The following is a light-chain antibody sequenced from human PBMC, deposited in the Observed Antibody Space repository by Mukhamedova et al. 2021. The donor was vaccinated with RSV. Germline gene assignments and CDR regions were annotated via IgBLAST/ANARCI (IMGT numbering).Light chain of an antibody. Sequence: GTSSDVGGYNYVSWYQQHPGKAPKLMIYEVSNRPSGVSNRFSGSKSGNTASLTISGLQAEDEADYYCSAYTSSSTYVFGTGTK. CDR3: SAYTSSSTYV. CDR2: EVS. J-gene: IGLJ1*01. V-gene: IGLV2-14*01. CDR1: SSDVGGYNY.